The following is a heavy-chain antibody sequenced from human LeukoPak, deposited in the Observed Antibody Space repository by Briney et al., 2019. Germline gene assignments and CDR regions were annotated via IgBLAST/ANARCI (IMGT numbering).Heavy chain of an antibody. V-gene: IGHV3-48*03. CDR2: ISSSGSTI. Sequence: PGGSLRLSCAASGFTFSSYEMNWVRQAPGKGLEWVSYISSSGSTIYYADSVKGRFTNSRDNAKNSLYLQMNSLRAEDTAVYYCALNYYDSSGYYGTGYWGQGTLVTVSS. CDR3: ALNYYDSSGYYGTGY. D-gene: IGHD3-22*01. CDR1: GFTFSSYE. J-gene: IGHJ4*02.